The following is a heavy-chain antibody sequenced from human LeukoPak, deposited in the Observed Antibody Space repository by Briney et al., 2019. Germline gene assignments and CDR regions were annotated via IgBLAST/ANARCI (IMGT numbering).Heavy chain of an antibody. D-gene: IGHD2-2*01. V-gene: IGHV3-23*01. Sequence: PGGSLRLSCAASGFTFNTYAMSWVRQAPGKGLEWVSAISGRDAGTYYTNSVKGRFTISRDNSKNTLYLQMSSLRADDTAVYYCATTVAWIPAAPPQYYFDNWGQGTLVTVSS. CDR3: ATTVAWIPAAPPQYYFDN. J-gene: IGHJ4*02. CDR2: ISGRDAGT. CDR1: GFTFNTYA.